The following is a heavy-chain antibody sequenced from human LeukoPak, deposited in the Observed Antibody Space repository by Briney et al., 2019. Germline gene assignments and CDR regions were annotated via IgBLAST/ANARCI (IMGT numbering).Heavy chain of an antibody. D-gene: IGHD3-3*01. J-gene: IGHJ4*02. CDR3: ARRDAIFGVVY. CDR2: IYYSGST. V-gene: IGHV4-39*01. CDR1: GGSISSSSYY. Sequence: SETLSLTCTVSGGSISSSSYYWGWIRQPPGKGLEWIGSIYYSGSTYYNPSLKSRVTISVDTSKNQFSLKLSSVTAADTAVYYCARRDAIFGVVYWGQGTLVTVSS.